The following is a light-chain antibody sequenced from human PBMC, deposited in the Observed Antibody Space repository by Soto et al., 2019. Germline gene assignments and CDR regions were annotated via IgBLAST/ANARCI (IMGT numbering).Light chain of an antibody. V-gene: IGLV2-14*01. CDR3: SSYTVSTDVV. J-gene: IGLJ2*01. CDR1: TSDFVNNNY. Sequence: QSVLTQPASLSGSPGQSVTISCSGTTSDFVNNNYVSWYQHHPGKAPQLILFEVSNRPSGVSSRFSGSKSGNTASLIISGLQAEDEAYYYCSSYTVSTDVVFGGGTKVTVL. CDR2: EVS.